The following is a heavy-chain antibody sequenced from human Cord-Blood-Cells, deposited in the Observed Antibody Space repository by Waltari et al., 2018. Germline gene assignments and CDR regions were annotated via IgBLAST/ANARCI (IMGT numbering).Heavy chain of an antibody. J-gene: IGHJ4*02. Sequence: QVQLVQSGAEVKKPGSSVKVSCKASGGTFSSYAISWVRQAPGQGLEGMGGIIPIFSTANYAPKFQGRVTITADESTSTAYMELSSLRSEDTAVYYCARRTGNDFWSGYYFDYWGQGTLVTVSS. CDR2: IIPIFSTA. CDR1: GGTFSSYA. D-gene: IGHD3-3*01. V-gene: IGHV1-69*01. CDR3: ARRTGNDFWSGYYFDY.